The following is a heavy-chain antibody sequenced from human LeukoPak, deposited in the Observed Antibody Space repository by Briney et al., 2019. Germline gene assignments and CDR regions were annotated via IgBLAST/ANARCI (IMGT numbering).Heavy chain of an antibody. CDR3: ARDLPVAGTSRCFGH. CDR1: GYTFTSYY. CDR2: INPSGGST. D-gene: IGHD6-19*01. Sequence: ASVKVSCKASGYTFTSYYMHWVRQAPGQGLEWMGIINPSGGSTSYAQKFQGRVTMTRDTSTSTVYMELSSLRSEDTAVYYCARDLPVAGTSRCFGHWGQGTLVTVSS. V-gene: IGHV1-46*01. J-gene: IGHJ5*02.